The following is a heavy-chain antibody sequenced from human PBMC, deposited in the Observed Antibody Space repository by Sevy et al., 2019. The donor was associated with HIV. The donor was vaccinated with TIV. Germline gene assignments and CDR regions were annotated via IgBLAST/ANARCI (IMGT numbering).Heavy chain of an antibody. CDR2: ISYDGSNK. V-gene: IGHV3-30-3*01. CDR1: GFTFSSYA. Sequence: GGSLRLSCAASGFTFSSYAMHWVRQAPGKGLEWVAVISYDGSNKYYADSVKGRFTISRDNSKNTRYLQMNSLGAEDTAVYYCARDDVDTAMATLFDYWGQGTLVTVSS. J-gene: IGHJ4*02. CDR3: ARDDVDTAMATLFDY. D-gene: IGHD5-18*01.